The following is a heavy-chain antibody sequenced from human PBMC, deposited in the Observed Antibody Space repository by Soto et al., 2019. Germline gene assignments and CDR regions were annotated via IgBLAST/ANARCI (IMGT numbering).Heavy chain of an antibody. J-gene: IGHJ6*03. D-gene: IGHD5-12*01. CDR2: IYYSGST. CDR1: GGSISSSSYY. V-gene: IGHV4-39*01. CDR3: ASTSTINSGRYRHYYYYMDV. Sequence: SETLSLTCTVSGGSISSSSYYWGWIRQPPGKGLEWIGSIYYSGSTYYNPSLKGRVTISVDTSKNQFSLKLSSVTAADTAVYYCASTSTINSGRYRHYYYYMDVWGKGTTVTVSS.